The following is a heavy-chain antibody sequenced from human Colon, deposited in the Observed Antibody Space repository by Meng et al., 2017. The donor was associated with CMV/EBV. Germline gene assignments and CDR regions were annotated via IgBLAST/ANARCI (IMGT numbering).Heavy chain of an antibody. J-gene: IGHJ6*02. CDR2: IKQDGSEK. V-gene: IGHV3-7*01. CDR3: AKYCGADCLYGMDV. D-gene: IGHD2-21*01. Sequence: GGSLRLSCAASGFPFSAYWMSWVRQAPGKGLEWVANIKQDGSEKYYVDSVKGRFTISRDNANNSLYLQMSSLRAEDTAVYYCAKYCGADCLYGMDVWGPGTRVTVSS. CDR1: GFPFSAYW.